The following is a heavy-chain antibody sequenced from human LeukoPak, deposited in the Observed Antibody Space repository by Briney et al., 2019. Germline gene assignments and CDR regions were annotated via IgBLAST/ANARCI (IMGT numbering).Heavy chain of an antibody. J-gene: IGHJ3*02. V-gene: IGHV1-69*05. D-gene: IGHD3-22*01. CDR1: GGTFSSYA. Sequence: SVKVSCKASGGTFSSYAISWVRQAPGQGLEWMGRIIPIFGAANYVQRFQGRVSITTDESTSTAYTVLSSLRSAETAVHYCRRGFFYDSSGYNYGGFDIWGQGTMVTVSS. CDR3: RRGFFYDSSGYNYGGFDI. CDR2: IIPIFGAA.